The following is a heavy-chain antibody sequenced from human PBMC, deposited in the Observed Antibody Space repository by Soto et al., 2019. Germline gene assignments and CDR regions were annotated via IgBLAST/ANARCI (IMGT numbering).Heavy chain of an antibody. Sequence: HPGGSLRLSCAASGFTFSSYAMSWVRQAPGKGLEWVSAISGSGGSTYYADSVKGRFTISRDNSKNTLYLQMNSLRAEDTAVYYCARGGNYYGSAPSYWGPGTMVTVYS. D-gene: IGHD3-10*01. CDR3: ARGGNYYGSAPSY. CDR2: ISGSGGST. CDR1: GFTFSSYA. V-gene: IGHV3-23*01. J-gene: IGHJ4*02.